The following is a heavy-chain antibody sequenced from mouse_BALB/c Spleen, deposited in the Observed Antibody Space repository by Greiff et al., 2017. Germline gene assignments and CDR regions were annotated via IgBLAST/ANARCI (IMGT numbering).Heavy chain of an antibody. D-gene: IGHD1-1*01. Sequence: EVKLMESGPELVKPGASVEVSCKASGYSFTDYNMYWVKQSHGKSLEWIGYIDPYNGGTSYNQKFKGKATLTVDKSSSTAFMHLNSLTSEDSAVYYFARSYYGSSYWFAYWGQGTLVTVSA. CDR3: ARSYYGSSYWFAY. J-gene: IGHJ3*01. CDR2: IDPYNGGT. CDR1: GYSFTDYN. V-gene: IGHV1S135*01.